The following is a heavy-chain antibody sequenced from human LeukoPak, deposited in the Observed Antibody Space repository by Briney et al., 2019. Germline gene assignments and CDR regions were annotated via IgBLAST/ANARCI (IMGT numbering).Heavy chain of an antibody. CDR2: ISGSGSST. J-gene: IGHJ4*02. V-gene: IGHV3-23*01. CDR3: AKDDSSGYYYNYFDY. CDR1: GLTFSSYA. D-gene: IGHD3-22*01. Sequence: GGSLRLSCAASGLTFSSYAMSWVRQAPGKGLEWVSGISGSGSSTYYVDSVKGRFTISRDNSKNTLYMQMTSLRAEDTAVYYCAKDDSSGYYYNYFDYWGQGTLVTVSS.